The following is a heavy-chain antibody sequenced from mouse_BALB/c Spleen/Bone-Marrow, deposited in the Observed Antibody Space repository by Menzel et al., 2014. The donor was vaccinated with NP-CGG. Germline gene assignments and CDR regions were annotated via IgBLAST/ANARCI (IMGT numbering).Heavy chain of an antibody. CDR1: GFSLTTYG. V-gene: IGHV2-2*01. J-gene: IGHJ4*01. Sequence: QVQLQQSGPGLVQPSQSLSITCTVSGFSLTTYGVHWVRQSPGKGLEWLGAIWSGGNTDYNAAFISRLSISKDNSKSQVFFEMNSLQAYDTAIYYCARKLRLYAVDYWGQGTSVTVSS. CDR2: IWSGGNT. D-gene: IGHD1-1*01. CDR3: ARKLRLYAVDY.